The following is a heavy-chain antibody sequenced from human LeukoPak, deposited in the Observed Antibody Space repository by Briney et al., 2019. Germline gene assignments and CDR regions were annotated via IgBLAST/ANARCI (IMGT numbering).Heavy chain of an antibody. Sequence: SETLSLTCTVSGGSISSYYWSWIRQPPGKGLEWIGYIYYSGSTNYNPSLKSRVTISVDTSKNQFSLKLSSVTAADTAVYYCARETRTILWFGESAPNWFDPWGQGTLVTVPS. CDR2: IYYSGST. V-gene: IGHV4-59*01. J-gene: IGHJ5*02. CDR1: GGSISSYY. D-gene: IGHD3-10*01. CDR3: ARETRTILWFGESAPNWFDP.